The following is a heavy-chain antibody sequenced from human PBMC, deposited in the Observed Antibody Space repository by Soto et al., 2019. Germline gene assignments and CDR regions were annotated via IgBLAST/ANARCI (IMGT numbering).Heavy chain of an antibody. Sequence: SETLSLTCAVSGGSISSSNWLSWVRQPPGKGLEWIGEIYHSGSTNYNPSLKSRVTISVDKSKNQFSLKLSSVTAADTAVYYCARDLRRAAYDKYYYYYGMDVWGQGTTVTVSS. CDR2: IYHSGST. CDR3: ARDLRRAAYDKYYYYYGMDV. CDR1: GGSISSSNW. V-gene: IGHV4-4*02. J-gene: IGHJ6*02. D-gene: IGHD6-6*01.